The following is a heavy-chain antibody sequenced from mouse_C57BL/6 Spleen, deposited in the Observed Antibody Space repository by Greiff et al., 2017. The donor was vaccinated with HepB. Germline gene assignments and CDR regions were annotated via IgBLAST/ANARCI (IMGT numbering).Heavy chain of an antibody. D-gene: IGHD2-4*01. J-gene: IGHJ3*01. Sequence: QVQLQQSGAELVRPGASVTLSCKASGYTFTDYEMHWVKQTPVHGLEWIGAIDPETGGTAYNQKFKGKAILTADKSSSTAYMELRSLTSEDSAVYYCTRGGLDYDWFAYWGQGTLVTVSA. CDR3: TRGGLDYDWFAY. CDR1: GYTFTDYE. CDR2: IDPETGGT. V-gene: IGHV1-15*01.